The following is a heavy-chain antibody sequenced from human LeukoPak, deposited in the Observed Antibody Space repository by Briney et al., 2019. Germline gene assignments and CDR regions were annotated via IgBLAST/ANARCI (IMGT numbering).Heavy chain of an antibody. V-gene: IGHV1-69*13. CDR1: GYTFTGYY. CDR2: IIPIFDTA. D-gene: IGHD3-9*01. CDR3: ARDLLGSHTSYSSGAWDY. J-gene: IGHJ4*02. Sequence: SVKVSCKASGYTFTGYYMHWVRQAPGQGLEWMGRIIPIFDTADSAQKFQGRLTITADESTSTAYMELSSLRAEDTAVYYCARDLLGSHTSYSSGAWDYWGQGTLVTVSS.